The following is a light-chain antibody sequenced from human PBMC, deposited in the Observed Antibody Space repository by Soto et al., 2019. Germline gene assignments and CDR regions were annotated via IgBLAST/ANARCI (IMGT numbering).Light chain of an antibody. V-gene: IGKV3-20*01. Sequence: LTQSPGTLSLSPGERATLSCRASQSVSSSYLAWYQQTPGQAPSLLIYGASSRATGIPDRFSGSGSGTDFTLTISRLEPEDFAVYYCQQSGSSPITFGQGTRL. J-gene: IGKJ5*01. CDR2: GAS. CDR1: QSVSSSY. CDR3: QQSGSSPIT.